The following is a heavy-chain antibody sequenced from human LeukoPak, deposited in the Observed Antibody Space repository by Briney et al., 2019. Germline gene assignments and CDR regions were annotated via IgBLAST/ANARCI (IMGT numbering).Heavy chain of an antibody. CDR2: ISSSSSYI. CDR1: GFTFSSYS. J-gene: IGHJ1*01. V-gene: IGHV3-21*01. D-gene: IGHD3-22*01. Sequence: PGGSLRLSCAASGFTFSSYSMNWVRQAPGKGLEWVSSISSSSSYIYYADSVKGRFTISRDNAKNSLYLQMNSLRAEDTAVYYCARSGYYYDSSGYYTAEYFQHWGQGTLVTVSS. CDR3: ARSGYYYDSSGYYTAEYFQH.